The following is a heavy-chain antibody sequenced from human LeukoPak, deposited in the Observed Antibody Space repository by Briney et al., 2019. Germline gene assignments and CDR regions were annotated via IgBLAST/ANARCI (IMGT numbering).Heavy chain of an antibody. CDR3: ARGLYYGSPGAWFDP. J-gene: IGHJ5*02. D-gene: IGHD3-10*01. V-gene: IGHV4-34*01. CDR1: GGSFSGSY. Sequence: SETLSLTCAVYGGSFSGSYWSWIRQPPGKGLEWIGEINHSGSTNYNPSLKSRVTISVDTSKNQFSLKLSSVTAADTAVYYCARGLYYGSPGAWFDPWGQGTRVTVSS. CDR2: INHSGST.